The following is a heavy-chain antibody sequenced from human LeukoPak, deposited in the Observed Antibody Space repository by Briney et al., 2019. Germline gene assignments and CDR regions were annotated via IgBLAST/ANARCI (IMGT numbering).Heavy chain of an antibody. Sequence: SVKVPCKASGGTFSSYAISWVRQAPGQGLEWMGRIIPILGIANYAQKFQGRVTITADKSTSTAYMELSSLRSEDTAVYYCARHGAVTTDPFDYWGQGTLVTVSS. CDR2: IIPILGIA. D-gene: IGHD4-17*01. V-gene: IGHV1-69*04. J-gene: IGHJ4*02. CDR1: GGTFSSYA. CDR3: ARHGAVTTDPFDY.